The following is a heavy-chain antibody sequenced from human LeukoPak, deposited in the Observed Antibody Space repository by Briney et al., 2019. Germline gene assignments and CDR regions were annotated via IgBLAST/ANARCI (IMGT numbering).Heavy chain of an antibody. CDR2: ISHSGST. Sequence: PSETLSLTCAVSGGSISSNNWSTWVRPLPGKGLEWIGEISHSGSTNYNPSLKRRVTIPVDKSKNQFSLKLSSVTAADTAVYYCATSTVTTGDLDYWGQGPLVTVSS. D-gene: IGHD4-17*01. J-gene: IGHJ4*02. V-gene: IGHV4-4*02. CDR3: ATSTVTTGDLDY. CDR1: GGSISSNNW.